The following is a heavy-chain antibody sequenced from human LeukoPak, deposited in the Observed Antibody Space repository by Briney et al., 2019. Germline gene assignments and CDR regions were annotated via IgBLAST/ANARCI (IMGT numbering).Heavy chain of an antibody. V-gene: IGHV4-34*01. Sequence: SETLSLTCAVYGGSFSGYYWSWIRQPPGKGLEWIGEINHSGSTNYNPSLKSRVTISVDTSKNQFSLKLSPVTAAGTAVYYCASGGFDILTGYYLHFDYWGQGTLVTVSS. CDR3: ASGGFDILTGYYLHFDY. D-gene: IGHD3-9*01. CDR2: INHSGST. CDR1: GGSFSGYY. J-gene: IGHJ4*02.